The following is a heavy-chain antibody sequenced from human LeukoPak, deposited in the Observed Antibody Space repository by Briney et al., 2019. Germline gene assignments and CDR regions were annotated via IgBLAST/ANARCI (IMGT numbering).Heavy chain of an antibody. J-gene: IGHJ4*02. CDR3: ARALSGKGSN. D-gene: IGHD3-10*01. CDR2: INSDGSST. CDR1: YTPTATS. V-gene: IGHV3-74*01. Sequence: RGSLRISCVRPRYTPTATSMYTGSQAPGKGLVWVSNINSDGSSTTYADSVKGRFTISRDNAKNTLFLQMSGLRADDTAVYYCARALSGKGSNCGQGNLVTVSS.